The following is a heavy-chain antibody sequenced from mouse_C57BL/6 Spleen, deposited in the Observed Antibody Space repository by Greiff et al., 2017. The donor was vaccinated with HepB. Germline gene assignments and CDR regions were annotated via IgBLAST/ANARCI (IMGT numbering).Heavy chain of an antibody. V-gene: IGHV5-17*01. Sequence: DVMLVESGGGLVKPGGSLKLSCAASGFTFSDYGMHWVRQAPEKGLEWVAYISSGSSTIYYADTVKGRFTISRDNAKNTLFLQMTSLRSEDTAMYYCARPVPYYAMYYWGQGTSVTVSS. D-gene: IGHD5-1*01. CDR2: ISSGSSTI. J-gene: IGHJ4*01. CDR1: GFTFSDYG. CDR3: ARPVPYYAMYY.